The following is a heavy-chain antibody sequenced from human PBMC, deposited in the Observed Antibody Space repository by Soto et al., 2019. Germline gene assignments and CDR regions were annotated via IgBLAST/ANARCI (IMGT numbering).Heavy chain of an antibody. CDR3: ARNFYDYVWGSYRYRYFDY. Sequence: SETLSLTCTVSGGSISSGGYYWSWIRQHPGKGLEWIGYIYYSGSTYYNPSLKSRVTISVDTSKNQFSLKLSSVTAADTAVYYCARNFYDYVWGSYRYRYFDYWGQGTLVTVSS. CDR2: IYYSGST. D-gene: IGHD3-16*02. J-gene: IGHJ4*02. CDR1: GGSISSGGYY. V-gene: IGHV4-31*03.